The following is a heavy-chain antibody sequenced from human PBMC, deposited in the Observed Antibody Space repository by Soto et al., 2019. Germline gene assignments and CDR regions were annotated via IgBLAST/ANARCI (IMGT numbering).Heavy chain of an antibody. CDR2: INPNGGST. Sequence: GASVKVSCKASGYSFTSYFMHWVRQAPGQGLEWMGIINPNGGSTTYAQKFQGRLTMTRDTSTSTVYMELSSLRSEDTAVYYCARDYRIADVWGQGTTVTVS. D-gene: IGHD3-16*02. J-gene: IGHJ6*02. CDR3: ARDYRIADV. CDR1: GYSFTSYF. V-gene: IGHV1-46*01.